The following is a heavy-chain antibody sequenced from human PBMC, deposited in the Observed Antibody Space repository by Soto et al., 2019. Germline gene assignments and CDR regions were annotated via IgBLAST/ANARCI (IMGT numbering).Heavy chain of an antibody. CDR1: GFTYSSYG. V-gene: IGHV3-30*03. Sequence: QVPLVESGGGVVQPGRSLRLSCAASGFTYSSYGMHWVRRAPGKGLEWVAVISKEGNVKYYAESVKGRFTISRDNSKNTLYLQMNSLGAEDTAAYYCTGEVASGYWGQGTLVTVSA. CDR2: ISKEGNVK. J-gene: IGHJ4*02. D-gene: IGHD2-8*02. CDR3: TGEVASGY.